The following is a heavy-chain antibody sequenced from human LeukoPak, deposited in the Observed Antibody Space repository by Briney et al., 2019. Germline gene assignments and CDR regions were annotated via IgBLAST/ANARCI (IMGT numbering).Heavy chain of an antibody. CDR3: ARLIPIVATTWGPSWFDP. J-gene: IGHJ5*02. CDR1: GGSFSGYY. Sequence: PSETLSLTCAVYGGSFSGYYWSWIRQPPGKGLEWIGYIYYSGSTNYNPSLKSRVTISVDTSKNQFSLKLSSVTAADTAVYYCARLIPIVATTWGPSWFDPWGQGTLVTVSS. CDR2: IYYSGST. D-gene: IGHD5-12*01. V-gene: IGHV4-59*01.